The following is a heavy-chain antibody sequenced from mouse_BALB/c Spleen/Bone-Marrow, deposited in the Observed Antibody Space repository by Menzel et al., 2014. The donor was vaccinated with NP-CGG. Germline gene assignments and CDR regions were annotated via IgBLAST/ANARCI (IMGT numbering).Heavy chain of an antibody. CDR3: ARDGNYAMDY. J-gene: IGHJ4*01. D-gene: IGHD1-1*02. Sequence: DVKLQESGPGLVKPSQTVSLTCTVTGISITTGNYRWSWIRQFPGNKLEWIGYIYYSGTITYNPSLTGRTTITRDTSKNQFFLEMNSLTAEDTATYYCARDGNYAMDYWGQGTSVTVSS. V-gene: IGHV3-5*02. CDR2: IYYSGTI. CDR1: GISITTGNYR.